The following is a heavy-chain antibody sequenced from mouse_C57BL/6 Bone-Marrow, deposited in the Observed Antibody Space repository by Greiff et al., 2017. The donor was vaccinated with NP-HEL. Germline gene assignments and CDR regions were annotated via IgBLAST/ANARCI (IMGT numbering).Heavy chain of an antibody. V-gene: IGHV5-2*01. J-gene: IGHJ2*01. Sequence: EVQRVESGGGLVQPGESLKLSCESNEYEFPSHDMSWVRKTPEKRLELVAAINSDGGSTYYPDTMERRFIISRDNTKKTLYLQMSSLRSEDTALYYCARRGAMVTTEYYFDYWGQGTTLTVSS. D-gene: IGHD2-2*01. CDR1: EYEFPSHD. CDR3: ARRGAMVTTEYYFDY. CDR2: INSDGGST.